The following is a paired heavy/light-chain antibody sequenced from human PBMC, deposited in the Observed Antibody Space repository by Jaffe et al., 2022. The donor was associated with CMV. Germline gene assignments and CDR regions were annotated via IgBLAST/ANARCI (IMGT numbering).Heavy chain of an antibody. CDR3: ARDRRITMVRGVTADPSGY. J-gene: IGHJ4*02. CDR1: GYTFTSYG. Sequence: QVQLVQSGAEVKKPGASVKVSCKASGYTFTSYGISWVRQAPGQGLEWMGWISAYNGNTNYAQKLQGRVTMTTDTSTSTAYMELRSLRSDDTAVYYCARDRRITMVRGVTADPSGYWGQGTLVTVSS. V-gene: IGHV1-18*04. D-gene: IGHD3-10*01. CDR2: ISAYNGNT.
Light chain of an antibody. CDR1: QSVSSN. CDR3: QQYNNWPPGS. Sequence: EIVMTQSPATLSVSPGERATLSCRASQSVSSNLAWYQQKPGQAPRLLIYGASTRATGIPARFSGSGSGTEFTLTISSLQSEDFAVYYCQQYNNWPPGSFGQGTKVEIK. J-gene: IGKJ1*01. CDR2: GAS. V-gene: IGKV3-15*01.